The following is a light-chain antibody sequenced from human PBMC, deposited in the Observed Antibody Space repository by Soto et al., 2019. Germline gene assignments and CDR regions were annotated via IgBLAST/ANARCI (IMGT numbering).Light chain of an antibody. CDR1: QIVSSTY. CDR2: GAS. CDR3: QQYGSSPLYT. J-gene: IGKJ2*01. Sequence: EIVLTQSPGTLSLSPGERATLSCRASQIVSSTYLAWYQQKPGQAPRLLIYGASSRATGIPDRFSGSRSGTVFTLTISRLEPEDFAVYYCQQYGSSPLYTFGQGTKLEIK. V-gene: IGKV3-20*01.